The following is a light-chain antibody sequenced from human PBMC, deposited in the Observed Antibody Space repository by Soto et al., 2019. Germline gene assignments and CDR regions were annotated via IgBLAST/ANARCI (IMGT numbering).Light chain of an antibody. Sequence: QSVLTQPPSVSAAPGQKVTISCSGSSSNIGNNYVSWYQQLPGTAPKLLIYENNKRPSGIPDRCSGSKSGTSATLGITGLQTGDEADYYCGTWDSSLSVLWVFGGGTKLTVL. CDR3: GTWDSSLSVLWV. J-gene: IGLJ3*02. CDR2: ENN. V-gene: IGLV1-51*02. CDR1: SSNIGNNY.